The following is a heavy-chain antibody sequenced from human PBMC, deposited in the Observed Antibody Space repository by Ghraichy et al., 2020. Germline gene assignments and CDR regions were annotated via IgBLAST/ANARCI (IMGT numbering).Heavy chain of an antibody. J-gene: IGHJ4*02. Sequence: GGSLRLSCAASGFTVSSNYMSWVRQAPGKGLEWVSVIYSGGSTYYADSVKGRFTISRDNSKNTLYLQMNSLRAEDTAVYYCARDLGFSYYGSGEGPLDYWGQGTLVTVSS. D-gene: IGHD3-10*01. CDR1: GFTVSSNY. CDR2: IYSGGST. CDR3: ARDLGFSYYGSGEGPLDY. V-gene: IGHV3-66*01.